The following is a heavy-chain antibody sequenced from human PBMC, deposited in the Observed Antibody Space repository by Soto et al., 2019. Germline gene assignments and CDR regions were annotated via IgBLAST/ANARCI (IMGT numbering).Heavy chain of an antibody. CDR2: ISSSSSYI. CDR1: GFTFSRYS. D-gene: IGHD3-16*02. V-gene: IGHV3-21*01. J-gene: IGHJ3*02. CDR3: ARDSTYDYVWGSYRSSNGYHAFDI. Sequence: PGGSLRLSCAASGFTFSRYSMNWVRQAPGKGLEWVSSISSSSSYIYYADSVKGRFTISRDNAKNSLYLQMNSLRAEDTAVYYCARDSTYDYVWGSYRSSNGYHAFDIWGQGTMVTVSS.